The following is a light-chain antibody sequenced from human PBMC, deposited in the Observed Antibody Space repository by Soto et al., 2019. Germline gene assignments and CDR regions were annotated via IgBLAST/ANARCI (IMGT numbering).Light chain of an antibody. V-gene: IGKV4-1*01. J-gene: IGKJ4*01. Sequence: DIVMTQSPDSLAVSLGERATINCKSSQSVLYSPNNKNYLAWYQQKPGQPPKLLIYWASTRESGVPDRFSGSGSETDFTLTISSLQAEDVAGYDCQQYYSPFLTFGGGTKVEIK. CDR3: QQYYSPFLT. CDR1: QSVLYSPNNKNY. CDR2: WAS.